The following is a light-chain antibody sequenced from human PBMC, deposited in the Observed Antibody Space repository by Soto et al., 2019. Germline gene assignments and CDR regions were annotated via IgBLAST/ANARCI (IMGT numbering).Light chain of an antibody. V-gene: IGLV2-23*01. J-gene: IGLJ3*02. CDR2: EDN. CDR3: CSFAGLNNWV. Sequence: QSALTQPASVSGSPGQSITISCTGTSSDVGSYNLVSWYQQHPGTAHKLMIDEDNKRPSGVSDRFSGSKSGNTASLTISGLQAEDEADYYCCSFAGLNNWVFGGGTKLTVL. CDR1: SSDVGSYNL.